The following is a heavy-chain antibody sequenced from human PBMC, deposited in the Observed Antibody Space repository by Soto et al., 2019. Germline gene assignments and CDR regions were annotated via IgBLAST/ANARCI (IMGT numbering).Heavy chain of an antibody. V-gene: IGHV1-69*06. CDR3: ARDNYYDSSGYYYDDYYYGMDV. CDR1: GGTFSSYA. Sequence: SVKVSCKASGGTFSSYAISWVRQAPGQGLEWRGGIIPIFGTANYAQKFQCRVTITADKSTSTAYMELSSLRSEDTAVYYCARDNYYDSSGYYYDDYYYGMDVWGQGTTVTVSS. CDR2: IIPIFGTA. D-gene: IGHD3-22*01. J-gene: IGHJ6*02.